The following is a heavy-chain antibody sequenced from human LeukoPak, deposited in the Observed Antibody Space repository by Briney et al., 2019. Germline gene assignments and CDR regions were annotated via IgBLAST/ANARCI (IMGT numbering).Heavy chain of an antibody. D-gene: IGHD5-12*01. CDR1: GYTFTSYG. CDR2: ISAYNGNT. Sequence: GASVKVSCKASGYTFTSYGISWVRQAPGQGLEWMGWISAYNGNTNYAQKLQGRVTMTTDTSTSTAYMELRSLRSDDTAACYCAREGLIVATTAHHDAFDIWGQGTMVTVSS. V-gene: IGHV1-18*01. J-gene: IGHJ3*02. CDR3: AREGLIVATTAHHDAFDI.